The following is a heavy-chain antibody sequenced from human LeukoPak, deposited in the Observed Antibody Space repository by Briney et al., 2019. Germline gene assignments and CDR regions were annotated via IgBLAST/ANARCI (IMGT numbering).Heavy chain of an antibody. J-gene: IGHJ4*01. Sequence: PSETLEVTCTVSGGSISDFYWSWIRQPAGKGLEWIGRIYISGNTNYNPSLKSRVTMSLATSKNHFSLRLRSVTAADTAVYYCARNAGDYWGHGTLLSVTS. CDR2: IYISGNT. V-gene: IGHV4-4*07. D-gene: IGHD1-1*01. CDR3: ARNAGDY. CDR1: GGSISDFY.